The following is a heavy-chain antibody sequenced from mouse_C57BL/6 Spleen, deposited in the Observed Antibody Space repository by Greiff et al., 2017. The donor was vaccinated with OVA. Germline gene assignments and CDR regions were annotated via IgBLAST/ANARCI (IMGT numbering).Heavy chain of an antibody. V-gene: IGHV1-82*01. Sequence: VKLVESGPELVKPGASVKISCKASGYAFSSSWMNWVKQRPGKGLEWIGRIYPGDGDTNYNGKFKGKATLTADKSSSTAYMQLSSLTSEDSAVYFCARDAYDYDAAWFAYWGQGTLVTVSA. D-gene: IGHD2-4*01. J-gene: IGHJ3*01. CDR3: ARDAYDYDAAWFAY. CDR2: IYPGDGDT. CDR1: GYAFSSSW.